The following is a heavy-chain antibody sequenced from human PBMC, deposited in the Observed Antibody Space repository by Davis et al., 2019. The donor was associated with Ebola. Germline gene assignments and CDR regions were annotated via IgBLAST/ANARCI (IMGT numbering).Heavy chain of an antibody. CDR3: ARAVVVPGPYYFDY. D-gene: IGHD2-2*01. CDR2: ISGTSTYT. V-gene: IGHV3-11*03. CDR1: GFTFSDYY. Sequence: GESLKISCAASGFTFSDYYMSWIRQAPGKGLEWVSTISGTSTYTYYADSVKGRFTISRDNSKNTLYLQMNSLRAEDTAVYYCARAVVVPGPYYFDYWGQGTLVTVSS. J-gene: IGHJ4*02.